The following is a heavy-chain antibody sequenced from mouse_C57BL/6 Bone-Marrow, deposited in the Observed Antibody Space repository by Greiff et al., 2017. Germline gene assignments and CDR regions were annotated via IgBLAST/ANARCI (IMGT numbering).Heavy chain of an antibody. CDR2: IYPGDGDT. CDR1: GYAFSSYW. V-gene: IGHV1-80*01. CDR3: ARKGRSRGLAWFAY. Sequence: QVQLKQSGAELVKPGASVKISCKASGYAFSSYWMNWVKQRPGKGLEWIGQIYPGDGDTNYNGKFKGKATLTADKSSSTAYMQLSSLTSEDSAVYFGARKGRSRGLAWFAYWGQGTLVTVSA. J-gene: IGHJ3*01. D-gene: IGHD3-3*01.